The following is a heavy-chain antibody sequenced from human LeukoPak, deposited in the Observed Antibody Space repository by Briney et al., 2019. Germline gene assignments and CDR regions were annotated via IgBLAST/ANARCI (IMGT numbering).Heavy chain of an antibody. Sequence: ASVKVSCKASGGTFSSYAISWVRQAPGQGLEWMGGIIPIFGTANYAQKFQGRVTITADESTSTAYMELSSLRSEDTAVYYCARDQRGNWNHQFDPWGQGTLVTVSS. CDR1: GGTFSSYA. D-gene: IGHD1-1*01. V-gene: IGHV1-69*13. J-gene: IGHJ5*02. CDR3: ARDQRGNWNHQFDP. CDR2: IIPIFGTA.